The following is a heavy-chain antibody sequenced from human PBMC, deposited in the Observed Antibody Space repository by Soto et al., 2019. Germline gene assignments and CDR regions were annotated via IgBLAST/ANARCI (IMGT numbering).Heavy chain of an antibody. CDR2: IYYSGST. V-gene: IGHV4-61*05. CDR3: ARGPPRQLTPFDY. J-gene: IGHJ4*02. CDR1: GGSISSSSYY. Sequence: SETLSLTCTVSGGSISSSSYYWGWIRQPPGKGLEWIGYIYYSGSTNYNPSLKSRVTISVDTSKNQFSLKLSSVTAADTAVYYCARGPPRQLTPFDYWGQGTLVTVSS. D-gene: IGHD1-1*01.